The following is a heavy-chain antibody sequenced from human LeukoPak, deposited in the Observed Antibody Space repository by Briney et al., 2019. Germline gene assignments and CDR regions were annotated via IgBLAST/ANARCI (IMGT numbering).Heavy chain of an antibody. D-gene: IGHD5-18*01. CDR1: GYTLTELS. CDR2: FDPEDGET. CDR3: ARDLTVQLWTYPFFDY. J-gene: IGHJ4*02. Sequence: ASVKVSCKVSGYTLTELSMHWVRQAPGKGLEWMGGFDPEDGETIYAQKFQGRVTMTEDTSTDTAYMELSSLRSEDTAVYYCARDLTVQLWTYPFFDYWGQGTLVTVSS. V-gene: IGHV1-24*01.